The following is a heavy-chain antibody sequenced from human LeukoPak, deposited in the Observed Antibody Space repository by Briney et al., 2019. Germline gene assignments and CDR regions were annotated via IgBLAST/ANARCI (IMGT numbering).Heavy chain of an antibody. V-gene: IGHV5-51*03. CDR3: ARRGNLWDFDF. CDR2: IYPGDSDT. D-gene: IGHD1-14*01. J-gene: IGHJ3*01. Sequence: PGDSLKISCKASGYSFTTYWIGWVRQMPGRGLEWMGIIYPGDSDTRYSPSFQGQVTISADKSISTAYLQWSSLKVSYTAMYYCARRGNLWDFDFWGQGTMVTVAS. CDR1: GYSFTTYW.